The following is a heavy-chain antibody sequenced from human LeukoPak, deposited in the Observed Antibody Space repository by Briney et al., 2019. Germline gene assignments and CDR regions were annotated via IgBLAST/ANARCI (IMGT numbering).Heavy chain of an antibody. Sequence: SQTLSLTCAVSGGSISSGGYSWSWIRQPPGKGLEWIGYIYHSGSTYYNPSLKSRVTISVDRSKSQFSLKLSSVTAADTAVYYCARDGWWELPEYWGQGTLVTVSS. CDR2: IYHSGST. CDR1: GGSISSGGYS. D-gene: IGHD1-26*01. CDR3: ARDGWWELPEY. V-gene: IGHV4-30-2*01. J-gene: IGHJ4*02.